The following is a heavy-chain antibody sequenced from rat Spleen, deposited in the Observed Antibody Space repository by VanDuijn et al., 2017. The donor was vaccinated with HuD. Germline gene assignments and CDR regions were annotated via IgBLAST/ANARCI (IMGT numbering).Heavy chain of an antibody. CDR3: ARQGYLRDWYFDF. Sequence: EVQLVESGGGLVQPGRSMKLSCAASGFTFSDFYMAWVRQAPTKGLEWVASITYDGSSTYYRDSVKGRFTISRDNAKSTLYLQVDGLRSEDTATYYCARQGYLRDWYFDFWGPGTMVTVSS. CDR1: GFTFSDFY. D-gene: IGHD2-7*01. V-gene: IGHV5-22*01. J-gene: IGHJ1*01. CDR2: ITYDGSST.